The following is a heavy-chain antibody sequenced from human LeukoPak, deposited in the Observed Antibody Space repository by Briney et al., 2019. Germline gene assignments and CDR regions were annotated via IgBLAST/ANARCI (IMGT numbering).Heavy chain of an antibody. V-gene: IGHV1-69*10. Sequence: SVKVSCKASGGTFSSYTISWVRQAPAQGLEWVGGIIPILGIANYPQKFQGRVTITADKSTSKAYMELSSLRSEDTAVYYYASFSVATIKPNPFDYWGQGTLVTVSS. CDR2: IIPILGIA. J-gene: IGHJ4*02. CDR1: GGTFSSYT. D-gene: IGHD5-24*01. CDR3: ASFSVATIKPNPFDY.